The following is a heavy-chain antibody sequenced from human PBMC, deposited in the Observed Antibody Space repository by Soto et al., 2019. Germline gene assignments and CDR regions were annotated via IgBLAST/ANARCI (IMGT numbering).Heavy chain of an antibody. CDR3: AREPLT. V-gene: IGHV4-31*03. CDR1: GGSISSGGYY. J-gene: IGHJ4*02. CDR2: IYYSGST. Sequence: QVQLQESGPGLVKPSQTLSLTCTVSGGSISSGGYYWNWIRQHPGKGLEWIGYIYYSGSTYYNPSLQSRVTLSAATSTTQFSLTLTSVTAAATRLYSCAREPLTWGQGTLVTVSS.